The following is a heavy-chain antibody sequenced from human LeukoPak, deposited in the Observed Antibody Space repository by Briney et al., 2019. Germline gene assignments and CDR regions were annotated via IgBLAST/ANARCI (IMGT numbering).Heavy chain of an antibody. CDR3: ARYSSGPTKFDY. Sequence: SETLSLTCTVSGGSISSSSYYWGWIRQPPGKGLEWIGSIYYSGSTYYNPSLKSRVTISVDTSKNQFSLKLSSVTAADTAVYYCARYSSGPTKFDYWGQGTLVTVSS. D-gene: IGHD6-25*01. CDR1: GGSISSSSYY. CDR2: IYYSGST. V-gene: IGHV4-39*01. J-gene: IGHJ4*02.